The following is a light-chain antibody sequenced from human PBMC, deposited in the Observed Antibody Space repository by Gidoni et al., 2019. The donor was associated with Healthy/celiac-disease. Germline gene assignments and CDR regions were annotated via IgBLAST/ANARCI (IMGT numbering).Light chain of an antibody. J-gene: IGKJ2*01. CDR3: QQRSNWPPYT. Sequence: EIVLTQSPATLSLSPGERATPSCRASQRFSSYLAWYQQKPGQAPRLLIYDASNRATGIPARFSGSGSGTDFTLTISSLEPEDFAVYYCQQRSNWPPYTFGQGTKLEIK. CDR1: QRFSSY. V-gene: IGKV3-11*01. CDR2: DAS.